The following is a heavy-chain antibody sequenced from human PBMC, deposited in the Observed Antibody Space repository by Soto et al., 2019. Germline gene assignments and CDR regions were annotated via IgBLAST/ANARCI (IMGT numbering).Heavy chain of an antibody. CDR2: IYSSGGT. J-gene: IGHJ4*02. V-gene: IGHV3-53*01. CDR3: ARDPPGIAASGSYN. D-gene: IGHD6-13*01. Sequence: DVQLEESGGGLIQPGGSLRLSCAVSGFTVSNNYMTWVRQAPGKGLEWVSLIYSSGGTKYADSVRGRFTISRDNSKNTLYIQMNSLNVEDTAVYYCARDPPGIAASGSYNWGQGTLVTVSS. CDR1: GFTVSNNY.